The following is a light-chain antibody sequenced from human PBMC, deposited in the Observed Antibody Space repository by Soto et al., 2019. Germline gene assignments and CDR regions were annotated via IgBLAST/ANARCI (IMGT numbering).Light chain of an antibody. CDR3: QHFGT. J-gene: IGKJ1*01. CDR2: DAS. Sequence: EIVLTQSPATLSLSPGERATLSCRASQSISNYLAWYQQKPGQAPRLLIYDASSRATGIPARFSGSGSGTDFTLTINGLEPEDFAVYYCQHFGTFGQGTKVEIK. V-gene: IGKV3-11*01. CDR1: QSISNY.